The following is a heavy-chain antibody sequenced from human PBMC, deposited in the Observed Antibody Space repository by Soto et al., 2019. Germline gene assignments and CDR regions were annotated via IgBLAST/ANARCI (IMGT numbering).Heavy chain of an antibody. V-gene: IGHV3-64*01. J-gene: IGHJ3*02. CDR1: EFTFSSYA. Sequence: GGSLRLSCAASEFTFSSYAMHWVRQAPGKGLEYVSAISSNGGSTYYANSVKGRFTISRDNSKNTLYLQMGSLRAEDMAVYYCARVGWVTGTRGAFDIWGQGTMVTVSS. D-gene: IGHD1-20*01. CDR3: ARVGWVTGTRGAFDI. CDR2: ISSNGGST.